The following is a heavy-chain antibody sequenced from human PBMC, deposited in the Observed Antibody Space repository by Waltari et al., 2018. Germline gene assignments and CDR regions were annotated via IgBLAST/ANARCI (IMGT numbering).Heavy chain of an antibody. V-gene: IGHV3-30*18. CDR2: IWYDGSNK. CDR1: GFTFRSYG. CDR3: AKDRDIAADGTLDY. J-gene: IGHJ4*02. D-gene: IGHD6-13*01. Sequence: QVQLVESGGGVVQPGRSLRLSCAASGFTFRSYGMHWVRQAPGKGLEWVAVIWYDGSNKYYADSVKGRFTSGRDNSKNTLYLQMNSLRAEDTAMYYCAKDRDIAADGTLDYWGQGTLVTVSS.